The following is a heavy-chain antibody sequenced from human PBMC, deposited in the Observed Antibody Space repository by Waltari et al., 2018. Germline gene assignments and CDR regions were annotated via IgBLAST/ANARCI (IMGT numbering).Heavy chain of an antibody. CDR2: IYYSGST. V-gene: IGHV4-39*07. Sequence: QLQLQESGPGLVKPSETLSLTCTVSGGSISSSSYYWGWFRQPPGKGLEWIGSIYYSGSTYYNPSLKSRVTISVDTSKNQFSLKLSSVTAADTAVYYCASGQRDPSLYYYYYYMDVWGKGTTVTISS. CDR1: GGSISSSSYY. CDR3: ASGQRDPSLYYYYYYMDV. J-gene: IGHJ6*03.